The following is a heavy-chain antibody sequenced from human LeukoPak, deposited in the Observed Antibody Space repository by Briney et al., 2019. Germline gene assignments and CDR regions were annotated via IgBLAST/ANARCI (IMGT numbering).Heavy chain of an antibody. D-gene: IGHD6-13*01. Sequence: KPGESLKISCQGSGYSFSGYWIGWVRRMPGKGLEWMGIVFPGDSQTKYSPSFQGQVTISVDKSTSTAYLQWSTLKASDTAIYYCARHLARSTWSAFDYWGQGTLVTVSS. CDR2: VFPGDSQT. V-gene: IGHV5-51*01. J-gene: IGHJ4*02. CDR3: ARHLARSTWSAFDY. CDR1: GYSFSGYW.